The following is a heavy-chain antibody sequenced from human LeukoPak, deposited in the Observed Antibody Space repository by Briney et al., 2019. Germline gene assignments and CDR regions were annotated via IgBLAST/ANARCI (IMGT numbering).Heavy chain of an antibody. J-gene: IGHJ5*02. CDR2: ISSSSSYI. D-gene: IGHD5-12*01. Sequence: GGSLRLSCAASGFTFSSYSMNWVRQAPEKGLEWVSSISSSSSYIYYADSVKGRFTISRDNAKNSLYLQMNSLRAEDTAVYYCARGQGGYAGMDWFDPWGQGTLVTVSS. V-gene: IGHV3-21*01. CDR3: ARGQGGYAGMDWFDP. CDR1: GFTFSSYS.